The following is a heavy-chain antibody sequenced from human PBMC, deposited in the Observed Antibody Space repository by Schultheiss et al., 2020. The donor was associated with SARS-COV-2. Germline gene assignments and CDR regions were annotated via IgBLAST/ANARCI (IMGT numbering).Heavy chain of an antibody. CDR3: ARTGDSSGYYPQGNWYFDL. CDR2: IYSGGST. J-gene: IGHJ2*01. Sequence: GGSLRLSCAASGFTFSSYEMNWVRQAPGKGLEWVSVIYSGGSTYYADSVKGRFTISRDNSKNTLYLQMNSLRAEDTAVYYCARTGDSSGYYPQGNWYFDLWGRGTLVTVSS. D-gene: IGHD3-22*01. V-gene: IGHV3-53*01. CDR1: GFTFSSYE.